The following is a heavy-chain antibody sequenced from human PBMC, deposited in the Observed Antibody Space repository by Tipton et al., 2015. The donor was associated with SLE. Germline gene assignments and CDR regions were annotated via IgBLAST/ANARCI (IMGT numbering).Heavy chain of an antibody. Sequence: TLSLTCTVSGYSISSGYYWGWIRQAPGKGLEWIGGIYHSGSTSYNPSLKSRVTISVGTSKNQFSLRLSSVTAADTAVYYCARAELGDFDYWGPGSLVTVSS. J-gene: IGHJ4*02. V-gene: IGHV4-38-2*02. CDR3: ARAELGDFDY. CDR2: IYHSGST. D-gene: IGHD7-27*01. CDR1: GYSISSGYY.